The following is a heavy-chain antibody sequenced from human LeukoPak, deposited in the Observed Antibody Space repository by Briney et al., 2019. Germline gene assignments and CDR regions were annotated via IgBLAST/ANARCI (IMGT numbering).Heavy chain of an antibody. CDR3: TTGGSVITVTRSYDF. J-gene: IGHJ4*02. CDR2: IKSKADGETT. CDR1: GFIFSDAW. Sequence: GGSLRLSCAASGFIFSDAWKNWVRQAPGKGLEWVGRIKSKADGETTDYAAPVQGRFIVSRDDSTATLYLQMNSLQTEDTAVYYCTTGGSVITVTRSYDFWGQGTLVTVSS. D-gene: IGHD4-17*01. V-gene: IGHV3-15*07.